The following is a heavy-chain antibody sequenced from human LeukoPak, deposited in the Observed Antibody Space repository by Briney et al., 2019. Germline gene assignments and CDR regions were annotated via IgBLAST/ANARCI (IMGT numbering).Heavy chain of an antibody. Sequence: QSGGSLRLSCAASEFTFSIYAMSWVRQAPGKGLEWVSSITSRGEDTWCAGSVKGRFTISRDNSKNTLYLQMNSLRAEDTAVYYCTRDRPNYYGSDGHYYRRNGDYWGQGTLVTVSS. J-gene: IGHJ4*02. CDR2: ITSRGEDT. D-gene: IGHD3-22*01. V-gene: IGHV3-23*01. CDR1: EFTFSIYA. CDR3: TRDRPNYYGSDGHYYRRNGDY.